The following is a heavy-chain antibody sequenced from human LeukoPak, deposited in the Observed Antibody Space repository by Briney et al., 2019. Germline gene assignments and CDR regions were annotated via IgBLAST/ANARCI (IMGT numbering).Heavy chain of an antibody. CDR1: GFTFNTYV. V-gene: IGHV3-23*01. J-gene: IGHJ4*02. D-gene: IGHD3-10*01. CDR3: AKDGSGSYFYYFDH. Sequence: GGSLRLSCAAPGFTFNTYVMSWVRQAPGKGLEWVSGISGSGGTTYYADSVKGRFTISRDNAKNSLYLQMNSLRAEDTALYYCAKDGSGSYFYYFDHWGQGTLVTVSS. CDR2: ISGSGGTT.